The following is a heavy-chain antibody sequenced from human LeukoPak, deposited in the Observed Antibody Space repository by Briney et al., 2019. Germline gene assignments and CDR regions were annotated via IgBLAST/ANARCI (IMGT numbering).Heavy chain of an antibody. J-gene: IGHJ5*02. D-gene: IGHD3-10*01. CDR3: ARSLCPGKNGSGSSCHWFDP. V-gene: IGHV4-59*08. CDR2: IYYSGST. CDR1: GGSISSYY. Sequence: SETLSLTCTVSGGSISSYYWSWIRQPPGKGLEWIGYIYYSGSTNYNPSLKSRVTISVDTSKNQFSLKLSSVTAADTAVYCCARSLCPGKNGSGSSCHWFDPWGQGTLVTVSS.